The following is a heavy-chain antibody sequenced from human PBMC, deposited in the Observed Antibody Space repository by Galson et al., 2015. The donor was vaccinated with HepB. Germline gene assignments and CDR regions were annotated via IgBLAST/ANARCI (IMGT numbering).Heavy chain of an antibody. CDR2: IHYSGST. Sequence: ETLSLTCTVPGGSISSSSYYWGWIRQPPGKGLEWIGSIHYSGSTYYNPSLKSRVTISVDTSKNQFSLKLSSVTAADTAVYYCARVAAAITSYYYGMDVWGQGTTVTVSS. D-gene: IGHD6-13*01. CDR1: GGSISSSSYY. J-gene: IGHJ6*02. V-gene: IGHV4-39*01. CDR3: ARVAAAITSYYYGMDV.